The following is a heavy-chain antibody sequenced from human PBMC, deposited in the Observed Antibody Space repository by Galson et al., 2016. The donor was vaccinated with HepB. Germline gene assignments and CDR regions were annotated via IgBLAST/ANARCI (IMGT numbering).Heavy chain of an antibody. CDR3: ASATATRLGESGYAFDI. CDR2: INPNSGGT. CDR1: GYTFTDYY. Sequence: SVKVSCKASGYTFTDYYIHWVRQAPGQGLEWMGWINPNSGGTNYAQTFQGWVTVTGDTSIRTTYMELRRLRSDDTAVYYCASATATRLGESGYAFDIWGQGTMVTVSS. D-gene: IGHD3-16*01. J-gene: IGHJ3*02. V-gene: IGHV1-2*04.